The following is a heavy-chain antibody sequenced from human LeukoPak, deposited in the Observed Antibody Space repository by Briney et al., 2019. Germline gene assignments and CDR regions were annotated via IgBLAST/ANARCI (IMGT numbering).Heavy chain of an antibody. CDR3: ARTGRYCSSTSCYSV. D-gene: IGHD2-2*01. V-gene: IGHV4-38-2*02. J-gene: IGHJ6*04. Sequence: SETLSLTCTVSGYSISSGYYWGWIRQPPGKGLEWIGSIYHSGSTYYNPSLKSRVTISVDTSKNQFYLKLSSVTAADTAVYYCARTGRYCSSTSCYSVWGKGTTVTVSS. CDR2: IYHSGST. CDR1: GYSISSGYY.